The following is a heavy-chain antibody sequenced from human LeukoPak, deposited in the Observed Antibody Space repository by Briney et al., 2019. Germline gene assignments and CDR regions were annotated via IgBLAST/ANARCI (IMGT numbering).Heavy chain of an antibody. CDR1: GGSFSGYY. Sequence: SETLSLTCAVYGGSFSGYYWSWIRQPPGKGLEWIGEINHSGSTNYNPSLKSRVTIPVDTSKNQFSLKLSSVTAADTAVYYCARHSGDFWSGYYSHYYYYMDVWGKGTTVTVSS. V-gene: IGHV4-34*01. D-gene: IGHD3-3*01. J-gene: IGHJ6*03. CDR3: ARHSGDFWSGYYSHYYYYMDV. CDR2: INHSGST.